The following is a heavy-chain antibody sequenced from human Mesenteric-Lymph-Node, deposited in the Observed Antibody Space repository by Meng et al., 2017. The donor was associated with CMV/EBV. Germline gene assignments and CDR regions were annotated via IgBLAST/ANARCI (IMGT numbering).Heavy chain of an antibody. CDR2: INSDGSST. Sequence: SGFTFSSYWMHWVRQAPGKGLVWVSLINSDGSSTSYADSVKGRFTISRDNAKNTLYLQMNSLRAEDTAVYYCATLGGAPGGGETDYWGQGTLVTVSS. CDR1: GFTFSSYW. V-gene: IGHV3-74*01. J-gene: IGHJ4*02. CDR3: ATLGGAPGGGETDY. D-gene: IGHD3-10*01.